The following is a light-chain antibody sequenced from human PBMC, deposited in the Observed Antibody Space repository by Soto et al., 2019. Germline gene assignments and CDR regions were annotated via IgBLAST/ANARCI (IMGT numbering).Light chain of an antibody. CDR3: QQSYTSLQT. CDR1: QTLKNY. J-gene: IGKJ2*01. Sequence: DIQMTQSPSSLSASVGDTFTITCRAGQTLKNYLNWYQHKPGKVPKLLIYAATSLQSGVPSRFAASASGTDFTLTIISLQPEDFGTYYCQQSYTSLQTFGQGTKVDI. V-gene: IGKV1-39*01. CDR2: AAT.